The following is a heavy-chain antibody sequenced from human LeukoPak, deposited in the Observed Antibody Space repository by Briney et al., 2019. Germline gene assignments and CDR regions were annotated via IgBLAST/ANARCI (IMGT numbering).Heavy chain of an antibody. D-gene: IGHD3-22*01. CDR1: GFSFSRYG. CDR3: AKRADSSAHSFDY. V-gene: IGHV3-48*04. J-gene: IGHJ4*02. CDR2: IRSSDSTT. Sequence: GGSLRLSCAASGFSFSRYGMKWVRQAPGKGLEWLSYIRSSDSTTYYADSVKGRFTISRDNVKNSLYLEMAGLRVEDTAVYYWAKRADSSAHSFDYWGQETRVTVSS.